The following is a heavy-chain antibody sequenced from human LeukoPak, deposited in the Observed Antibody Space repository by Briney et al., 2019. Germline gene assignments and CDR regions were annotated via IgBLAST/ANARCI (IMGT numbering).Heavy chain of an antibody. V-gene: IGHV3-30*02. D-gene: IGHD1-26*01. CDR1: GFTFSSYG. CDR2: IRYDGSNK. Sequence: GGSLRLSCAASGFTFSSYGMHWVRQAPGKGLEWVAFIRYDGSNKYYADSVKGRFTISRDNSKNTLYLQMNSLRAEDTAVYYCAKDRRYSGSYYYYYMDVWGKGTTVTVSS. CDR3: AKDRRYSGSYYYYYMDV. J-gene: IGHJ6*03.